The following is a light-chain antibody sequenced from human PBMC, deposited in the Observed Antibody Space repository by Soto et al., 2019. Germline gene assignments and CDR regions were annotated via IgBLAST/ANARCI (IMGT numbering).Light chain of an antibody. CDR1: HSISVW. Sequence: DIQMTQSPSTLSSSVGDRVTITCRASHSISVWLAWYPQKPGKAPKLLIYQASTLESGVPSRFSGRGSGTDFTLTISSLQPDDFATYYCQQYYTYPYTFGQGTKLEIK. CDR3: QQYYTYPYT. J-gene: IGKJ2*01. CDR2: QAS. V-gene: IGKV1-5*03.